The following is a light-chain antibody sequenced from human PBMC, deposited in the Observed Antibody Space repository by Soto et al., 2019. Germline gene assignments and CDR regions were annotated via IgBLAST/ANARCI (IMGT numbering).Light chain of an antibody. CDR3: SSYTSSTSVI. CDR1: SSDVGGYNF. Sequence: QSALTQPASVSGSPGQSIAISCTGTSSDVGGYNFVSWYQQHPDKAPKLMIYDVSQRPPGVSYRFSGSKSGNTASLTISGLQAEDEADYYCSSYTSSTSVIFGGGTQLTVL. CDR2: DVS. J-gene: IGLJ2*01. V-gene: IGLV2-14*03.